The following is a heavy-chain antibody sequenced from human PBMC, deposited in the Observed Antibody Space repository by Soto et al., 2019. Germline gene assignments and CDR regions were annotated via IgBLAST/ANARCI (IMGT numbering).Heavy chain of an antibody. CDR2: ISAYNGNT. J-gene: IGHJ6*02. CDR3: ARDRGKDYAFWSGYPYGMDV. V-gene: IGHV1-18*01. CDR1: GYTFTSYG. D-gene: IGHD3-3*01. Sequence: QVQLVQSGAEVKKPGASVKVSCKASGYTFTSYGISWVRQAPGQGLEWMGWISAYNGNTNYAQKLQGRVTMTTDTSXXTXYXXLRSLRSDDTAVYYCARDRGKDYAFWSGYPYGMDVWGQGTTVTVSS.